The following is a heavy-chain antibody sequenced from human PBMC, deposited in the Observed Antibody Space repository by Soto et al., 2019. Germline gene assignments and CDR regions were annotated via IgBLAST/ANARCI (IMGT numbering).Heavy chain of an antibody. CDR1: GFTFSSYG. Sequence: PGGSLRLSCAASGFTFSSYGMHWVRQAPGKGLEWVAAIWYSGSSTYYADSVKGRFTISRDNSKNTLYLQMNSLRAEDTAVYYCAKGRPPYCSGGSCYSGFDYWGQRTLVTVSS. V-gene: IGHV3-33*06. CDR3: AKGRPPYCSGGSCYSGFDY. D-gene: IGHD2-15*01. J-gene: IGHJ4*02. CDR2: IWYSGSST.